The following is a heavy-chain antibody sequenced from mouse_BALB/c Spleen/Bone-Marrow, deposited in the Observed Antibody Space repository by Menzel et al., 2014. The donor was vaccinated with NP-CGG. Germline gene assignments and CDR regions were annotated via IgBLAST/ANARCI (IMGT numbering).Heavy chain of an antibody. V-gene: IGHV1-85*01. CDR3: ARNYRYAWFAY. CDR2: IFPGDGGT. Sequence: VQLQQSGAELVKPGASVKLSCKASGYTFXSYDINWVRQRPEQGLEWIGWIFPGDGGTKCNEKFKGKATLTTDKSSSTAYMQLNRLTFEDSAVYFCARNYRYAWFAYWGQGTLVTVPA. CDR1: GYTFXSYD. J-gene: IGHJ3*01. D-gene: IGHD2-14*01.